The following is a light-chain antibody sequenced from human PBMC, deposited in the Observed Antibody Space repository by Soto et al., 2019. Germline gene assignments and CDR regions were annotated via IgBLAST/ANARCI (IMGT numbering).Light chain of an antibody. CDR2: GAS. J-gene: IGKJ5*01. Sequence: EIVLTKSPGTLSLSPGERTTLCRRASQSVGSTYLAWDQQKPGQAPRILIYGASTRATGIPDRFSGSGSGTDFTLTIRGLEAEVAALYCCQQYGSSPITFGQGTRLDIK. V-gene: IGKV3-20*01. CDR3: QQYGSSPIT. CDR1: QSVGSTY.